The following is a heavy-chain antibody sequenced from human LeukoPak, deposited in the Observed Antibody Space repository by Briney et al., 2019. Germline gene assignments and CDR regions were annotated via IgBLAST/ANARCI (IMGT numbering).Heavy chain of an antibody. D-gene: IGHD2/OR15-2a*01. CDR1: GVSISSSNSY. J-gene: IGHJ4*02. CDR3: ARSRYPTFRIDY. CDR2: IYTSGST. V-gene: IGHV4-61*02. Sequence: ASETLSLTCTVSGVSISSSNSYWSWIRQPAGKGLEWIGRIYTSGSTNYNPSLKSRVTISVDTSKNQFSLKLSSVTAADTAVYYCARSRYPTFRIDYWGQGTLVTVSS.